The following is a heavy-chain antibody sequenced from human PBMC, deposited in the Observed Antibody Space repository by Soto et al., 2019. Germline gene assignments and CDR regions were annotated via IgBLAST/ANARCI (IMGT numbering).Heavy chain of an antibody. D-gene: IGHD2-15*01. CDR1: GFTFNNYA. CDR3: AKDLGYCSFGRCSRVDY. CDR2: ISGSGDGT. Sequence: EVKLLESGGGLIQPGGSLRLSCAASGFTFNNYAMSWVRQAPGKGLEWVSVISGSGDGTYYADSVKGRFTISRDNSKNTLYPHMNSLKLEDTAVYYCAKDLGYCSFGRCSRVDYWGQGTLVTVSS. J-gene: IGHJ4*02. V-gene: IGHV3-23*01.